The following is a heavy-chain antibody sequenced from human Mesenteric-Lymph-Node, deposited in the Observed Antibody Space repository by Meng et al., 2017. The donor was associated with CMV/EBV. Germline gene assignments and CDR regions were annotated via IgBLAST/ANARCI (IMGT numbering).Heavy chain of an antibody. CDR3: ATGETDCSRTICRWWLGRFAR. CDR2: VYDTGSI. V-gene: IGHV4-4*02. Sequence: GSLRLSCAVSGGSISRNTWWSWVRQPPGKGLEWIGEVYDTGSINYNPSLRSRVTISVHKSKNQFSLNLSAVTAADTAVYYCATGETDCSRTICRWWLGRFARWGQGTLVTVSS. D-gene: IGHD2-2*01. CDR1: GGSISRNTW. J-gene: IGHJ4*02.